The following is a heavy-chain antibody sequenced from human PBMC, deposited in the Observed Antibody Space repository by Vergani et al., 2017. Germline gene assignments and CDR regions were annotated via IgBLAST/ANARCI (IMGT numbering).Heavy chain of an antibody. Sequence: QVQLVQSGAEVKKPGASVMVSCEGSGYTFRNYGISWVRQAPGEGLEWLGWISVYNGETKFAQKFQGRVTLTRDTSTDTAYMEMGSLRSDDTAVYYCARDRGNSGDYNFDYWGQGTLVTVSS. J-gene: IGHJ4*02. CDR3: ARDRGNSGDYNFDY. CDR2: ISVYNGET. D-gene: IGHD1-26*01. CDR1: GYTFRNYG. V-gene: IGHV1-18*04.